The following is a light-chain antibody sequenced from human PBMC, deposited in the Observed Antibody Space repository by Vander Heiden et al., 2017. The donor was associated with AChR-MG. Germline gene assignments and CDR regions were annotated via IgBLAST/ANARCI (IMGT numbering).Light chain of an antibody. V-gene: IGKV2D-29*01. Sequence: DIVMTQTPLTLSVTPGQPASISCKSSQSLLPSNRKAYLYWYLQKPGQPPPLLIYEVSNRFSGVPDRFSGSWSGTDFTLKISRVEAEDVGVYYCRQSIGLPITFGQGTRLEIK. J-gene: IGKJ5*01. CDR3: RQSIGLPIT. CDR2: EVS. CDR1: QSLLPSNRKAY.